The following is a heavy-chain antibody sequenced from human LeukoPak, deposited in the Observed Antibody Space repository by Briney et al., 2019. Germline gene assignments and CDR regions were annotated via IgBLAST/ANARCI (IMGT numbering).Heavy chain of an antibody. V-gene: IGHV4-4*07. J-gene: IGHJ6*03. CDR2: MSNSGSN. Sequence: SETLSLTCTVSGGSISSYYWSWIRQPAGKGLEWIGRMSNSGSNNYNPSLKSRVTMSVDTPKNQVSLKLSAVTAADTAVYYCARDQYKYDGNYRYYQHMDVWGKGTTVTISS. CDR3: ARDQYKYDGNYRYYQHMDV. D-gene: IGHD3-22*01. CDR1: GGSISSYY.